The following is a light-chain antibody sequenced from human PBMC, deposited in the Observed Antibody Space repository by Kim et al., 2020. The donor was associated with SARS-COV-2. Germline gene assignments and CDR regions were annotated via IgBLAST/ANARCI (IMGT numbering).Light chain of an antibody. Sequence: STGERASSYCRASQSVSSNLAGYQQKPGQDPRRLIYGGSTRANGIPARFSGSGSGTEYTLTISSLQSEDFAVYYCQQYNNWTPYTFGQGTKLEI. V-gene: IGKV3-15*01. CDR1: QSVSSN. CDR2: GGS. CDR3: QQYNNWTPYT. J-gene: IGKJ2*01.